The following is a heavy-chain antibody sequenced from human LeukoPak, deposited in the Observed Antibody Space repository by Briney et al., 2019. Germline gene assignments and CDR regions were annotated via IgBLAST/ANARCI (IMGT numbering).Heavy chain of an antibody. J-gene: IGHJ5*02. D-gene: IGHD3-10*01. CDR2: INPNSGGT. Sequence: ASVTVSCKASGYTFTGYYMHWVRQAPGQGLEWMGWINPNSGGTNYAQKFQGRVTITRDTSISTAYMELSRLRSDDTAVHYCARAGASEELLWFGESRNWFDPWGQGTLVTVSS. CDR3: ARAGASEELLWFGESRNWFDP. V-gene: IGHV1-2*02. CDR1: GYTFTGYY.